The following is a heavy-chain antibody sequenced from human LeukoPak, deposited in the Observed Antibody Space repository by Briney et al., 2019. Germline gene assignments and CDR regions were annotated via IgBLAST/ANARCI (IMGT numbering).Heavy chain of an antibody. CDR1: GYTFTGYY. D-gene: IGHD6-6*01. V-gene: IGHV1-2*02. CDR2: INPNSGGT. J-gene: IGHJ4*02. CDR3: ARGFIAARLLDY. Sequence: HGASVKVSCKASGYTFTGYYMDWVRQAPGQGLEWMGWINPNSGGTNYAQKFQGRVTMTRDTSISTAYMELSRLRSDDTAVYYCARGFIAARLLDYWGQGTLVTVSS.